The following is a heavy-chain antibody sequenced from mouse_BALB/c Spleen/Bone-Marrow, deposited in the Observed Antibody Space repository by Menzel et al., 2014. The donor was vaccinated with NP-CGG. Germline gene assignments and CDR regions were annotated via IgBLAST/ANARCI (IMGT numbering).Heavy chain of an antibody. CDR2: INPRNGGT. Sequence: QVQLQQPGAELVRPGSSVKMSCKASGYTFTSYVMHWVKQRPGQGLEWIGGINPRNGGTKFNEKFKNKATLTIDKSSSTAYIQLSSLTSEDSAVYYCSRHYHSTPYYAMDYWGQGTSVTVSS. D-gene: IGHD1-1*01. J-gene: IGHJ4*01. CDR3: SRHYHSTPYYAMDY. CDR1: GYTFTSYV. V-gene: IGHV1S81*02.